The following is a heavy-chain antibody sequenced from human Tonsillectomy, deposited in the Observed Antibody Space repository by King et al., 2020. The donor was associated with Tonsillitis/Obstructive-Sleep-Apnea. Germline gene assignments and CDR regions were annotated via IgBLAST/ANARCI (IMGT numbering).Heavy chain of an antibody. CDR2: IYYSGST. Sequence: QLQESGPGLVKPSETLSLTCTVSGGSISSSSYYWGWIRQPPGKGLEWIGSIYYSGSTYYNPSLKSRVTISVDTSKNQFSMKLSSVTAADTAVYYCAHGRKVDYWGQGTLVTVSS. CDR3: AHGRKVDY. J-gene: IGHJ4*02. D-gene: IGHD1-26*01. CDR1: GGSISSSSYY. V-gene: IGHV4-39*01.